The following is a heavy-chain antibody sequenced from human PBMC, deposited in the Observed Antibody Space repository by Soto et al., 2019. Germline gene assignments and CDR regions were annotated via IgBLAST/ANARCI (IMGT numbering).Heavy chain of an antibody. CDR1: GFTFSSYD. Sequence: GGSLRLSCAASGFTFSSYDMNWVRQSPGKGLECVSYMSSSGSTIYYADSVKGRFTVSRDNAKSSLYLQMNSLRAEDTAVYYCAAIVVVPAAPMDAWGQGTTVTVSS. CDR3: AAIVVVPAAPMDA. CDR2: MSSSGSTI. J-gene: IGHJ6*02. D-gene: IGHD2-2*01. V-gene: IGHV3-48*03.